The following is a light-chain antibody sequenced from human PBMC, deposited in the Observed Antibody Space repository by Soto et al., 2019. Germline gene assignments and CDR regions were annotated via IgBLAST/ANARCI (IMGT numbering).Light chain of an antibody. CDR2: SNN. V-gene: IGLV1-44*01. Sequence: QSVLSQPPSACGTPGQRFTISCSGSSSNIGSNTVNWYQQLPGTAPKLLIYSNNQRPSGVPDRFSGSKSGTSASLAISGLQSEDEADYYCAAWDDSLNGYVFGTGTKVTV. J-gene: IGLJ1*01. CDR1: SSNIGSNT. CDR3: AAWDDSLNGYV.